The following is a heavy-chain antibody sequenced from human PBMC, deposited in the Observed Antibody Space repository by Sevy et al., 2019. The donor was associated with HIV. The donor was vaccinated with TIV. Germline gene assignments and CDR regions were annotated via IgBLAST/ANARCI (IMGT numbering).Heavy chain of an antibody. J-gene: IGHJ6*02. CDR3: ARWGDFWSGYYTGYYYGMDV. V-gene: IGHV4-31*03. Sequence: SETLSLTCTVSGGSISSGGYYWTWIRQHPGKGLEWIGYIYYSGTTYYNPSLKSRVTISVDTSKNQFCLKLSTVTAADTAVYYCARWGDFWSGYYTGYYYGMDVWGQGTTVTVSS. CDR2: IYYSGTT. CDR1: GGSISSGGYY. D-gene: IGHD3-3*01.